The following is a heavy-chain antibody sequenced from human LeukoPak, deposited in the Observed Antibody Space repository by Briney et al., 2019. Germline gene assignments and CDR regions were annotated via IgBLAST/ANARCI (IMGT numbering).Heavy chain of an antibody. CDR3: AREGYNYGLSYLYHFDY. CDR2: ITSTSDYI. Sequence: GGSLRLSCAASGFTFSSYSTSWVRQAPGKGLEWVSSITSTSDYIYYADSVKGRFTISRDNARNSLYLQMNSLRPEDTAVYYCAREGYNYGLSYLYHFDYWGQGVLVTASA. D-gene: IGHD5-18*01. V-gene: IGHV3-21*06. CDR1: GFTFSSYS. J-gene: IGHJ4*02.